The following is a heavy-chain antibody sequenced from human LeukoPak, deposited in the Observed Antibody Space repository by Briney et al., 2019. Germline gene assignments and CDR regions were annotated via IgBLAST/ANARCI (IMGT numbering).Heavy chain of an antibody. V-gene: IGHV4-38-2*02. J-gene: IGHJ6*03. Sequence: TASETLSLTCTVSGYSISSGYYWGWIRQPPGKGLEWIGEINHSGSTNYNPSLKSRVTISVDTSKNQFSLKLSSVTAADTAVYYCARHYNYRSQRHYYYYMDVWGKGTTVTVSS. D-gene: IGHD5-24*01. CDR2: INHSGST. CDR3: ARHYNYRSQRHYYYYMDV. CDR1: GYSISSGYY.